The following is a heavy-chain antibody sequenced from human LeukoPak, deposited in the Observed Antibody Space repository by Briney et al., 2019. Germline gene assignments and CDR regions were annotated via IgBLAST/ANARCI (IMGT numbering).Heavy chain of an antibody. J-gene: IGHJ4*02. CDR3: ARRGCGWGYSGYDGYYFDY. CDR1: GGSISSYY. V-gene: IGHV4-34*01. CDR2: INYSGST. Sequence: SETLSLTCTVSGGSISSYYWSWIRQPPGKGLEWFGEINYSGSTNYNPSLKSRVTISVDTSKIQFSLKLSSVTAADTAVYYCARRGCGWGYSGYDGYYFDYWGQGTLVTVSS. D-gene: IGHD5-12*01.